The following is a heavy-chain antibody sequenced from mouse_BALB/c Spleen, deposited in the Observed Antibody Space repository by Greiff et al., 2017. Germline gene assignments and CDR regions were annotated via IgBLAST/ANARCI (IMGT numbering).Heavy chain of an antibody. Sequence: QVQLKQSGAELARPGASVKLSCKASGYTFTSYWMQWVKQRPGQGLEWIGAIYPGDGDTRYTQKFKGKATLTADKSSSTAYMQLSSLASEDSAVYYCAREYYFDYWGQGTTLTVSS. CDR3: AREYYFDY. CDR2: IYPGDGDT. CDR1: GYTFTSYW. V-gene: IGHV1-87*01. J-gene: IGHJ2*01.